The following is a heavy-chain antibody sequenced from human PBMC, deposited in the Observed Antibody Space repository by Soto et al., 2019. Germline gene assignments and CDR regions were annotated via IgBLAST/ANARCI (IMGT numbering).Heavy chain of an antibody. CDR1: SESLSGYY. D-gene: IGHD1-26*01. CDR3: VGARGRLVGFDY. CDR2: IDGSGNT. V-gene: IGHV4-34*01. Sequence: QVQLQQWGAGLLKPSETLSLTCAVNSESLSGYYWSWIRQSPGKGLKWIGEIDGSGNTNYSPSLRSRVAMSVDTSKNHFSLNLNSVSAADTAAYYCVGARGRLVGFDYWGQGTLVTVSS. J-gene: IGHJ4*02.